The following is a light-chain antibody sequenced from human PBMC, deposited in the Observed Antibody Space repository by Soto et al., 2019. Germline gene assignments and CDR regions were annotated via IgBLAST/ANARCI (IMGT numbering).Light chain of an antibody. Sequence: EIVVTQSPGTLSLSPGERATLSCRASQSVSSSYLAWYQQKPGQAPRLLIYGASSRATGIPDRFSGSGSGTEFTLTISRMEPEEFAVYYCQQYGSSPVTFGQGKKVDIK. CDR2: GAS. V-gene: IGKV3-20*01. CDR3: QQYGSSPVT. CDR1: QSVSSSY. J-gene: IGKJ1*01.